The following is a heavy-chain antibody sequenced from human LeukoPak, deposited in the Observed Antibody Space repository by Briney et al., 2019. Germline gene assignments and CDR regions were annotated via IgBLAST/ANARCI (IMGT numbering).Heavy chain of an antibody. J-gene: IGHJ5*02. Sequence: SETLSLTCAVSGHSISSAYYWGWIRQPPGKGLEWIGSIYHTGSTYYNPSPKSRITISVDTSKNQFSLKLSSVTAADTAVYYCAREQRSGQNNWFDPWGQGTLVTVAS. CDR1: GHSISSAYY. CDR2: IYHTGST. V-gene: IGHV4-38-2*02. D-gene: IGHD3-10*01. CDR3: AREQRSGQNNWFDP.